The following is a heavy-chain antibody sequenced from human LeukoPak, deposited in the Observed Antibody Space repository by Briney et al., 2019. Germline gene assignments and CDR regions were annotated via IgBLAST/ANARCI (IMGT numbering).Heavy chain of an antibody. CDR2: IIPIFGTA. CDR3: ASPADYGSGSYYTY. Sequence: GASVKVSCKASGGTFSSYAISWVRQAPGQGLEWMGGIIPIFGTANHAQKFQGRVTITADESTSTAYMELSSLRSEDTAVYYCASPADYGSGSYYTYWGQGTLVTVSS. V-gene: IGHV1-69*13. D-gene: IGHD3-10*01. CDR1: GGTFSSYA. J-gene: IGHJ4*02.